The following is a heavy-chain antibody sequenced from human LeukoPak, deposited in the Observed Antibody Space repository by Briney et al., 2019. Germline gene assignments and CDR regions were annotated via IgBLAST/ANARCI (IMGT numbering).Heavy chain of an antibody. D-gene: IGHD3-10*01. CDR3: ARAMDNYGSGSLYYYYGMDV. CDR2: FDPEDGET. Sequence: VASVKVSCKVSGYTLTELSMHWVRQAPGKGLEWMGGFDPEDGETIYAQKFQGRVTMTEDTSTDTAYMELSSLRSEDTAVYYCARAMDNYGSGSLYYYYGMDVWGQGTTVTVSS. V-gene: IGHV1-24*01. CDR1: GYTLTELS. J-gene: IGHJ6*02.